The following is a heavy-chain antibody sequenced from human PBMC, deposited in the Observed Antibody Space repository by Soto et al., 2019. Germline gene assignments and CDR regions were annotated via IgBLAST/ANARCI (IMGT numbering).Heavy chain of an antibody. CDR3: ARDFASSSWSGWFDP. V-gene: IGHV3-7*03. CDR1: GFTFSSYW. Sequence: SGGGLVQPGGSLRLSCAASGFTFSSYWMSWVRQAPGKGLEWVANIKQDGSEKYYVDSVKGRFTISRDNAKNSLYLQMNSLRAEDTAVYYCARDFASSSWSGWFDPWGQGTLVTVSS. CDR2: IKQDGSEK. D-gene: IGHD6-13*01. J-gene: IGHJ5*02.